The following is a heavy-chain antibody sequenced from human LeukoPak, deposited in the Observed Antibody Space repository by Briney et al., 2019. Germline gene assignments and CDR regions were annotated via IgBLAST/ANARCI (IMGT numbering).Heavy chain of an antibody. CDR1: GFTFSSYE. D-gene: IGHD5-18*01. V-gene: IGHV3-48*03. J-gene: IGHJ5*01. CDR2: ISSSGSTI. CDR3: ARGYSYGYDS. Sequence: PGGSLRLSCAVSGFTFSSYEMNWVRQAPGRGLELVSYISSSGSTIHYADSVKGRFTISRDNAKNSLYLQMNSLRGDDTAVYYCARGYSYGYDSWGQGTLVTVSS.